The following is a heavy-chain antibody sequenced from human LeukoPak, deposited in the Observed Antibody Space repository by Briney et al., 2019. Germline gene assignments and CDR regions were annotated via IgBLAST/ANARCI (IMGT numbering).Heavy chain of an antibody. Sequence: KPSETLSLTCTVSGGSISSSSHYWGWIRQPPGKGLEWIGSIYYSGSTYYNPSLKSRVTISVDTSKNQFSLKLSSVTAADTAVYYCARHLSVVGATDDAFDIWGQGTMVTVSS. V-gene: IGHV4-39*01. J-gene: IGHJ3*02. D-gene: IGHD1-26*01. CDR2: IYYSGST. CDR3: ARHLSVVGATDDAFDI. CDR1: GGSISSSSHY.